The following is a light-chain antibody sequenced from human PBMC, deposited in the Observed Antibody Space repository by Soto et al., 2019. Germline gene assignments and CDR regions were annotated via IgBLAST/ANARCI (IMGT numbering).Light chain of an antibody. V-gene: IGKV3-15*01. CDR2: GAS. CDR3: QQYASRPWT. Sequence: EIVMTQSPATLSVSPGERATLSCRASQSVSSDLAWYHQKPGQAPRLLIYGASTRATGIPARFSGSGSGTDFTLSISRLEPEDFAVYYCQQYASRPWTFGQGTKV. J-gene: IGKJ1*01. CDR1: QSVSSD.